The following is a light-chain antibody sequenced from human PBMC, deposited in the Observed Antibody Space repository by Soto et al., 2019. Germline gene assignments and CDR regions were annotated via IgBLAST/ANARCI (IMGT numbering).Light chain of an antibody. J-gene: IGKJ3*01. Sequence: EVEMTQSPATLSVSPGERATLSCRASQSVSNNLAWYQQKPGQAPRLLISGASTRATGIPASLSGSGSGTEFTLSISSVQSEDFAVYYCQQFNTWPETFGPGTKVDFK. V-gene: IGKV3-15*01. CDR1: QSVSNN. CDR3: QQFNTWPET. CDR2: GAS.